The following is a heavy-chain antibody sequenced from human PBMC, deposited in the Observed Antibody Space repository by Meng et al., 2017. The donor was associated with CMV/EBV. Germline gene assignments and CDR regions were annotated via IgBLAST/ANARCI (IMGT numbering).Heavy chain of an antibody. V-gene: IGHV3-48*04. CDR2: ISSSSSTI. J-gene: IGHJ4*02. D-gene: IGHD2-2*01. CDR1: GFTFSSYS. CDR3: ERSPGGEDCCSASFSAFLDY. Sequence: ETLSLTCAASGFTFSSYSMNWVRQAPGKGLEWVSYISSSSSTIYNTDYVKSRFTISRDNAKNSLYLQMNRLRAEDTAVYYCERSPGGEDCCSASFSAFLDYWGQGTLVTVSS.